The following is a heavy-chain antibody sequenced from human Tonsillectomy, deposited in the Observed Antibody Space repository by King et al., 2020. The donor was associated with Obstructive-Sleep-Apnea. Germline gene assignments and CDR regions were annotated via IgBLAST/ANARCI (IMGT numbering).Heavy chain of an antibody. CDR2: IYPGDSDT. CDR3: ARRDHYYDSLFAFDI. J-gene: IGHJ3*02. D-gene: IGHD3-22*01. CDR1: GYSFTSYW. V-gene: IGHV5-51*01. Sequence: QLVQSGAEVKKPGESLKISCKGSGYSFTSYWIGWVRQMPGKGLEWMGIIYPGDSDTRYSPSFQGQCTISADKSISTAYLQWCSLKASDTAMYYCARRDHYYDSLFAFDIWGQGTMVTVSS.